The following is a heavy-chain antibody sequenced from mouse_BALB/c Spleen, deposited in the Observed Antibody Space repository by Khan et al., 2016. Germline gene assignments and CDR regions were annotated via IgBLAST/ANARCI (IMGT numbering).Heavy chain of an antibody. CDR2: ISSCSSDI. CDR3: ARYNDDNYAMDY. CDR1: GFTFSSFG. D-gene: IGHD2-12*01. V-gene: IGHV5-17*02. Sequence: EVELVESGGGLVQPGGSRKLSCAASGFTFSSFGMNWVSQAPEKGLEWVAYISSCSSDIYYADNVKGRFTISRDNTENTLFLQMTSLRSEDTAMYYCARYNDDNYAMDYWGPGTSVTVSS. J-gene: IGHJ4*01.